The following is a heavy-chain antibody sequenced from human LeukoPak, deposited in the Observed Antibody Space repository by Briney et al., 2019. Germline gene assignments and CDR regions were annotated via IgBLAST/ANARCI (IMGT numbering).Heavy chain of an antibody. CDR2: INPSRNT. V-gene: IGHV4-34*01. J-gene: IGHJ4*02. Sequence: SETLSLTCAVFGGSFSGYYWNWIRQPPGKGLEWVGQINPSRNTNYNPSLKSRVTISVDTSKKQFSLKLSSVTAADTAVYYCARRYDFWSGYPPPLDYWGQGTLVTVSS. CDR1: GGSFSGYY. CDR3: ARRYDFWSGYPPPLDY. D-gene: IGHD3-3*01.